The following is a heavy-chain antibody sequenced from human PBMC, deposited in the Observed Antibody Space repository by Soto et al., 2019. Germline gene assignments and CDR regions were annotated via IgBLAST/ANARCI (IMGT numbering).Heavy chain of an antibody. CDR3: ARALTTVTVFDP. V-gene: IGHV4-31*03. CDR1: GCSISSGGYY. D-gene: IGHD4-17*01. CDR2: IYYSGST. J-gene: IGHJ5*02. Sequence: QVHLQESGPGLVKPSQTLSLTCTVSGCSISSGGYYWSWIRRHPGKGLEWIGYIYYSGSTHYNPSLTSRVTVAVDTSKNQFSLKLSSVTAADTAVYYCARALTTVTVFDPWGQGTQVTVSS.